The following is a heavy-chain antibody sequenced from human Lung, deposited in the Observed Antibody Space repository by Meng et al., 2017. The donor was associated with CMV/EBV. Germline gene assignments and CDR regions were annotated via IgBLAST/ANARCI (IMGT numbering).Heavy chain of an antibody. CDR2: IDPNTGNP. CDR3: ARDSPLDGYSLLDY. V-gene: IGHV7-4-1*02. D-gene: IGHD5-24*01. CDR1: VYPFTRYA. Sequence: VYSVSELTQSGASVNDPCRPSVYPFTRYASNWVRQAPGQGPDWMGWIDPNTGNPTYDQGFTGRFVFSLDTSVSTAYLQINSLRADDTAVYYCARDSPLDGYSLLDYWGQGTLVTVSS. J-gene: IGHJ4*02.